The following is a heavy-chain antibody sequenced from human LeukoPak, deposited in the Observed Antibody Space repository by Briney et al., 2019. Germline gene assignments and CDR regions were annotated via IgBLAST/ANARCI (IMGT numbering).Heavy chain of an antibody. V-gene: IGHV1-69*13. CDR2: IIPIFGTA. CDR1: GGTFSSYA. CDR3: ASTIAAAGTYYYYYYGMDV. Sequence: GASVKVSCKASGGTFSSYAISWVRQAPGQGLEWMGGIIPIFGTANYAQKFQGRVTITADESTSTAYMELSSLRSEDTAVYYCASTIAAAGTYYYYYYGMDVWGQGTTVTVSS. J-gene: IGHJ6*02. D-gene: IGHD6-13*01.